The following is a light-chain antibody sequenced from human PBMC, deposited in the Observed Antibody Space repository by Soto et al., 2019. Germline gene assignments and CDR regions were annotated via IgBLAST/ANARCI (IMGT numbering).Light chain of an antibody. Sequence: EIVLTQSPGTLSLSPGERATLSCRARQSVSSSYLAWYQQKPGQAARLLIYGASSRATGIPDRFSGSGSGTEFTLTISRLEPEDFAVYYCKQYGSSPLTFGGGTKVEIK. CDR1: QSVSSSY. V-gene: IGKV3-20*01. CDR2: GAS. J-gene: IGKJ4*01. CDR3: KQYGSSPLT.